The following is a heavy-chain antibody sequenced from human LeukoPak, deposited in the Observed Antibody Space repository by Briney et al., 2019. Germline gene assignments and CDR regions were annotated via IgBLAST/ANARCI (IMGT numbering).Heavy chain of an antibody. CDR2: IRYDGSNK. D-gene: IGHD6-13*01. CDR3: AKDQEGYSSSWYWFDP. V-gene: IGHV3-30*02. Sequence: PGGSLRLSCAASGFTFSSYGMHWVRQAPGKGLEWVAFIRYDGSNKYYADSVKGRFTISRDNSKNTLYLQMNSLRAEDTAVYYCAKDQEGYSSSWYWFDPWGQGTLVTVSP. CDR1: GFTFSSYG. J-gene: IGHJ5*02.